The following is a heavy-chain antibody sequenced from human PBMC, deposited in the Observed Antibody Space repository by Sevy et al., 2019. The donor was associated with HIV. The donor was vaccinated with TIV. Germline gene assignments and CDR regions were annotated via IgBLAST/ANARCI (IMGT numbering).Heavy chain of an antibody. V-gene: IGHV3-30*18. CDR3: AKTYADTTMDLYYYDS. J-gene: IGHJ4*02. D-gene: IGHD5-18*01. Sequence: RSLRLSCAASGPTFSTYGMHWVRQAPGKGLEWVALISGDGSNTYYAGSVTGRFTISRDNSKNTLYLQMNSLRADDTAMYYCAKTYADTTMDLYYYDSWGQGTLVTVSS. CDR1: GPTFSTYG. CDR2: ISGDGSNT.